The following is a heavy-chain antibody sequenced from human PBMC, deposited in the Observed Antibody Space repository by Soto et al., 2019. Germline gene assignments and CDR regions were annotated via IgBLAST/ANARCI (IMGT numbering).Heavy chain of an antibody. J-gene: IGHJ5*02. D-gene: IGHD6-6*01. CDR1: GGSISSGGYY. V-gene: IGHV4-31*03. CDR3: ARDSRGSMAARLGWFDP. Sequence: SETLSLTCTVSGGSISSGGYYWSWIRQHPGKGLEWIGYIYYSGSTYYNPSLKSRVTISVDTSKNQFSLKLSSVTAADTAVYYCARDSRGSMAARLGWFDPWGQGTLVTVSS. CDR2: IYYSGST.